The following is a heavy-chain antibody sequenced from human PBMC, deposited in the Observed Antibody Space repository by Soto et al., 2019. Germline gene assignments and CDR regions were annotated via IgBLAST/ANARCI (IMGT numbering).Heavy chain of an antibody. J-gene: IGHJ5*02. D-gene: IGHD2-8*01. CDR3: ARAGPSSMVYALIVHWFDP. Sequence: QVPLVQSGAEVKKPGASVKVSCKASGYTFSDYAVTWVRQAPGQGLEWMGWISAYNGNTKYAQKFQGRVSMTTDTATNTAHMELRTLGSDDTAVYYCARAGPSSMVYALIVHWFDPWGQGTLVTVSS. V-gene: IGHV1-18*04. CDR2: ISAYNGNT. CDR1: GYTFSDYA.